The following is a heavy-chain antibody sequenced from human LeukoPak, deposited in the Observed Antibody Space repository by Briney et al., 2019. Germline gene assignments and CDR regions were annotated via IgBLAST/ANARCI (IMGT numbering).Heavy chain of an antibody. CDR2: INPNSGGT. D-gene: IGHD2-15*01. CDR1: GYTFTGYY. CDR3: ARVVGSVDWFDP. V-gene: IGHV1-2*02. J-gene: IGHJ5*02. Sequence: ASVKVSCKASGYTFTGYYMHWVRQAPGQGLEWMGWINPNSGGTNYAQKFQGRVTMTTDTSTSTAYMELRSLRSDDTAVYYCARVVGSVDWFDPWGQGTLVTVSS.